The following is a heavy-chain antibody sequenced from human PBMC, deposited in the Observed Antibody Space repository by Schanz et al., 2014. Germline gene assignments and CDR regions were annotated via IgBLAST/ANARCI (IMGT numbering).Heavy chain of an antibody. CDR3: AKVWKDHRIAGRPGWSDGMDV. Sequence: EMQLVESGGGLIQPGGSLRLSCAASGFTVTSYYMSWVRQAPGKGPEWVACIGRRGQVIYYADSMEGRFTISRDNAQNSLFLQMNSLRAEDTAVYYCAKVWKDHRIAGRPGWSDGMDVWGQGTTVTVSS. V-gene: IGHV3-21*02. CDR2: IGRRGQVI. J-gene: IGHJ6*02. CDR1: GFTVTSYY. D-gene: IGHD6-6*01.